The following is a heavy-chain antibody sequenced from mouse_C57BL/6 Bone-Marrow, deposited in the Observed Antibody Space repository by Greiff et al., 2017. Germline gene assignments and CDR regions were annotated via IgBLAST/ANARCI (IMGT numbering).Heavy chain of an antibody. Sequence: EVQLQQSGAELVRPGASVKLSCTASGFNIKDDYMHWVKQRPEKGLEWIGWIDPENGDTEYASKFQGKATITADTSSNTAYLQLSSLTSEDTAVYYCTPYYDYFDYWGQGTTLTVSS. J-gene: IGHJ2*01. V-gene: IGHV14-4*01. CDR3: TPYYDYFDY. CDR1: GFNIKDDY. CDR2: IDPENGDT. D-gene: IGHD2-4*01.